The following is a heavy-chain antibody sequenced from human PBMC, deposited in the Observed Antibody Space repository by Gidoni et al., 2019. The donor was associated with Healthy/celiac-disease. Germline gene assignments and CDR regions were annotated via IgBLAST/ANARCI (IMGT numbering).Heavy chain of an antibody. J-gene: IGHJ4*02. D-gene: IGHD3-22*01. V-gene: IGHV3-9*01. Sequence: EVQLVESGGGLVQPGRSLRLSCAASGFTFDDYAMHWVRQAPGKGLEWVSGISWNSGSIGYADSVKGRFTISRDNAKNSLYLQMNSLRAEDTVLYYCAKSDYYDSSGYYYPPDYWGQGTLVTVSS. CDR2: ISWNSGSI. CDR3: AKSDYYDSSGYYYPPDY. CDR1: GFTFDDYA.